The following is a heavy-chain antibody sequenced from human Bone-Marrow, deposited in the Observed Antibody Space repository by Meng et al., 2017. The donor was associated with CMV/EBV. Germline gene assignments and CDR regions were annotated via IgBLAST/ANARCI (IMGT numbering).Heavy chain of an antibody. V-gene: IGHV1-58*01. CDR1: GFTFTSSA. Sequence: SVNVSCKASGFTFTSSAVQWVRQARGQRLEWIGWIVVGSGNTNYAQKFQERVTITRDMSTSTAYMELSSLISEDTAVYYCAAGDNSSGAVRWSAFDIWGQGTMVTVSS. J-gene: IGHJ3*02. D-gene: IGHD6-19*01. CDR2: IVVGSGNT. CDR3: AAGDNSSGAVRWSAFDI.